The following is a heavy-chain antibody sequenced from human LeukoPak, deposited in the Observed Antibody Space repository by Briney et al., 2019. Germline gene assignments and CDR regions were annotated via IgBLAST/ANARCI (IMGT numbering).Heavy chain of an antibody. CDR2: ISSSGSTI. CDR1: GFTFSDYY. J-gene: IGHJ6*03. D-gene: IGHD2-15*01. V-gene: IGHV3-11*04. CDR3: ARGGGSTGNYYYMDV. Sequence: GGSLRLSCAPSGFTFSDYYMSWIPHAPGKGLEWVSYISSSGSTIYYAHSAKGRFTISRDNAKNSLYLQMDSLRAEDTAVYYCARGGGSTGNYYYMDVWGKGTTVTVSS.